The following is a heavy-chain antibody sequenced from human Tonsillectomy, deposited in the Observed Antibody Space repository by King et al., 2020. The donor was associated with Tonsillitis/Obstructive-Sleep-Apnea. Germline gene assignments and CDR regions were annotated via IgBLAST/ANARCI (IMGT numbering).Heavy chain of an antibody. D-gene: IGHD6-13*01. J-gene: IGHJ6*02. Sequence: VQLVESGGGVVQPGRSLRLSCAASGFTFISYAMHWVRQAPGKGLEWVAVISYDGSNKYYADSVKGRFTISRDNSKNTLYLQMNSLRAEDTAVYYCARGGKEQQLPEKNYYYYGMDVWGQGTTVTVSS. CDR1: GFTFISYA. CDR3: ARGGKEQQLPEKNYYYYGMDV. V-gene: IGHV3-30*04. CDR2: ISYDGSNK.